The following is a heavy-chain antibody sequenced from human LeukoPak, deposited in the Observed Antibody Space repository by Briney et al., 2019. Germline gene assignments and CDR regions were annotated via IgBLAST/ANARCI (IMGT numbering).Heavy chain of an antibody. CDR3: AIPLGIQGAFNI. D-gene: IGHD5-18*01. CDR2: IYTGGNT. V-gene: IGHV3-53*01. Sequence: GGSLRLSCAASGFSVSNMYMIWVRQAPGKGLERVSAIYTGGNTNYADSVKGRFTISRDNSKNTLYLQMNSLRAEDTAVYYRAIPLGIQGAFNIWGQGTMVTVSS. J-gene: IGHJ3*02. CDR1: GFSVSNMY.